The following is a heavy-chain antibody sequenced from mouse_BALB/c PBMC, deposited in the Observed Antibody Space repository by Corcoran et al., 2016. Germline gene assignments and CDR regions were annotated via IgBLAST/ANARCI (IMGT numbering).Heavy chain of an antibody. D-gene: IGHD3-3*01. CDR3: GKDGDTPVAY. Sequence: EVQLQQSGPELVKPVTSVKMSCKASGYTFTRYVMHWVKQKPGRGLEWIAYIHPYNDGTMYSEKFKGTATLTSDRSSNTVYMELSSLTSEDSAVYYCGKDGDTPVAYWGQGTLVTVSA. V-gene: IGHV1S136*01. CDR1: GYTFTRYV. CDR2: IHPYNDGT. J-gene: IGHJ3*01.